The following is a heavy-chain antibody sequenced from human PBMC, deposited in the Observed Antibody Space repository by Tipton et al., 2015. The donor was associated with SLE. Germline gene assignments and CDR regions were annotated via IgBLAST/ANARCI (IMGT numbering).Heavy chain of an antibody. D-gene: IGHD2-2*01. CDR1: GTSISSNY. Sequence: TLSLTCTVSGTSISSNYWSWIRQSPGKGLEWIGYIYYSGSTNYNPSLKSRVTISVDTSKNQFSLKLSSVTAADTAVYYCARGYQLPLGPYYYYYMDFWGKGTTVTVSS. V-gene: IGHV4-59*01. J-gene: IGHJ6*03. CDR2: IYYSGST. CDR3: ARGYQLPLGPYYYYYMDF.